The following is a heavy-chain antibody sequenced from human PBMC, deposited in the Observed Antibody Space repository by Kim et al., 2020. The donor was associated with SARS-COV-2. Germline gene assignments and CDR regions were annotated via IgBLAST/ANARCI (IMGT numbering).Heavy chain of an antibody. D-gene: IGHD2-2*01. V-gene: IGHV6-1*01. Sequence: AVSVKSRITINPDTSKNQFSLQLNSVTPEDTAVYYCARADIVVAYWYFDLWGRGTLVTVSS. J-gene: IGHJ2*01. CDR3: ARADIVVAYWYFDL.